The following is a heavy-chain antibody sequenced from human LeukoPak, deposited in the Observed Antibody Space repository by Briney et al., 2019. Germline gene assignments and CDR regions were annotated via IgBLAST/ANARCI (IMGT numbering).Heavy chain of an antibody. D-gene: IGHD3-3*01. CDR3: ARSQHDFWSGRDAFDI. V-gene: IGHV1-18*01. Sequence: ASVKVSCKASGYTFTSYGISWVRQAPGQGLEWMGWINAYNGNTNYAQKLQGRVTMTTDTSTSKAYMELRSLRSDDTAVFYCARSQHDFWSGRDAFDIWGQGTMVTVSS. CDR1: GYTFTSYG. J-gene: IGHJ3*02. CDR2: INAYNGNT.